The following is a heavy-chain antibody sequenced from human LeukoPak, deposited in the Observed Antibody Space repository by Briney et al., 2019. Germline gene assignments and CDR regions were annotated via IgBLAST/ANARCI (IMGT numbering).Heavy chain of an antibody. D-gene: IGHD1-14*01. CDR3: ARHGTISSESYFDY. J-gene: IGHJ4*02. CDR1: GGSISSSSSY. V-gene: IGHV4-39*01. Sequence: PSETLSLTCTVSGGSISSSSSYWGWIRQPPGKGLEWLGSIYYTGSTYYNPSLKSRVTGFVDTSKNQVSLRLSSVTAADTAVYYCARHGTISSESYFDYWGQGALVTVSS. CDR2: IYYTGST.